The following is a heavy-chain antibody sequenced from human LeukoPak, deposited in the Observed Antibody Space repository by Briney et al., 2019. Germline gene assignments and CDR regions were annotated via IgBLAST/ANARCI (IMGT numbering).Heavy chain of an antibody. Sequence: ASVKVSCKASGYTFTSYDINWVRQATGQGLEWMGWMDPNSGNTGYAQKFQGRVTITRNTSISTAYMELSSLRSGDTAVYYCAIHSVSGSGHYDYWGQGTLVTVSS. V-gene: IGHV1-8*01. CDR1: GYTFTSYD. CDR2: MDPNSGNT. CDR3: AIHSVSGSGHYDY. J-gene: IGHJ4*02. D-gene: IGHD3-10*01.